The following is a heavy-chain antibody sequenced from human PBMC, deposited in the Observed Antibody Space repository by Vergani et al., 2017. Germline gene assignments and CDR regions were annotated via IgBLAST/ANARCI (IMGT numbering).Heavy chain of an antibody. D-gene: IGHD4/OR15-4a*01. CDR3: ASAAAMVTPPYFYYYMDV. CDR2: ISYLGNEK. V-gene: IGHV3-30*04. CDR1: GFTFGNYG. Sequence: QAQLVESGGGVVHPGRSLTLSCVASGFTFGNYGMHWVRQAPGKGLGWVAVISYLGNEKYYADPVKGRFSISRDTATKTLFLQMTNVRPDDTAVYVCASAAAMVTPPYFYYYMDVWGKGTAVTVSS. J-gene: IGHJ6*03.